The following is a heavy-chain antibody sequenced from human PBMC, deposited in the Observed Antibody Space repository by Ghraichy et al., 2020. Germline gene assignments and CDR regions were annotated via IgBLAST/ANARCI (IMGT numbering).Heavy chain of an antibody. D-gene: IGHD2-8*01. CDR2: GSSSSSYI. V-gene: IGHV3-21*01. J-gene: IGHJ4*02. Sequence: GGSLRLSCAASGFTFSAYNMNWVRQAPGKGLEWVSYGSSSSSYIYYADSVKGRFTISRDNARNSLYLQMNNLRAEDTAVYYCARSFNGLDFWGQGTLVTVSS. CDR1: GFTFSAYN. CDR3: ARSFNGLDF.